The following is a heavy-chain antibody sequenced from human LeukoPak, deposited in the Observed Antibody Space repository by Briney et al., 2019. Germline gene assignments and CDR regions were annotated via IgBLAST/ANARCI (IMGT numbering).Heavy chain of an antibody. V-gene: IGHV4-38-2*01. CDR2: IYHSAST. J-gene: IGHJ6*03. CDR1: GYSISSGYY. CDR3: ARSSRPTRYYYMDV. Sequence: SETLSLTCAVSGYSISSGYYWGWIRQPPGKGLEWIGSIYHSASTYYNPSLKSRVTISVDTSKNQFSLKLSSVTAADTAVHYCARSSRPTRYYYMDVGGKGTTVTVSS.